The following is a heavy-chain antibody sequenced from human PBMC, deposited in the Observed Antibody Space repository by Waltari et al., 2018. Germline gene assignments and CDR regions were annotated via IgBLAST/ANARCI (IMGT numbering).Heavy chain of an antibody. Sequence: EVQLVQSGAEVKKPGESLKISCKGSGYSFTTYWIGWVRQMPEKGLEWMGIFYPGDSDTRYSPAFQGQVTISADKSISTAYLQWSSLKASDTAMYYCARRGYCSSTSCSFDYWGQGTLVTVSS. J-gene: IGHJ4*02. V-gene: IGHV5-51*01. D-gene: IGHD2-2*01. CDR3: ARRGYCSSTSCSFDY. CDR1: GYSFTTYW. CDR2: FYPGDSDT.